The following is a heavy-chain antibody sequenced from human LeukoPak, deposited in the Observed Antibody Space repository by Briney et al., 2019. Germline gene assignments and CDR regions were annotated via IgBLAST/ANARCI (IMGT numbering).Heavy chain of an antibody. CDR2: FWSDGRQK. V-gene: IGHV3-33*01. CDR1: GFIFSNYG. CDR3: GRDDDGSGKYGQLY. D-gene: IGHD3-10*01. J-gene: IGHJ4*02. Sequence: PGGSLRLSCAASGFIFSNYGFHWVRQAPGKGLEWVAVFWSDGRQKYYVDSVKGRFTVSRDTSKKTVYLQMNSLRAEDTAVYYCGRDDDGSGKYGQLYWGQGTLVTVSS.